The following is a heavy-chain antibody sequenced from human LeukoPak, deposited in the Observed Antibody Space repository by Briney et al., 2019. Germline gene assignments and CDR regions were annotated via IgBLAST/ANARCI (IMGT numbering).Heavy chain of an antibody. J-gene: IGHJ4*02. CDR1: GGSFSGYY. Sequence: SETLSLTCAVYGGSFSGYYWSWIRQPPGKGLEWVGEINHSGSTNYNPSLKSRVTISVDTSKNQFSLKLSSVTAADTAVYYCARYWRNSDYWGQGTLVTVSS. V-gene: IGHV4-34*01. CDR2: INHSGST. D-gene: IGHD3-3*01. CDR3: ARYWRNSDY.